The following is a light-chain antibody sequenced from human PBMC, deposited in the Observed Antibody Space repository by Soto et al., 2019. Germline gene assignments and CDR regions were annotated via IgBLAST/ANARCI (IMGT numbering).Light chain of an antibody. Sequence: QSVLTQPPSVSGAPRQRVTISCSGSTSNIRNNAVNWYQHLPGKAPKLLIYYDDLLSSGVSDRFSGSKSGTSASLAISGLQSEDEADYYCAVWDDRLNGPVFGGGTKLTVL. J-gene: IGLJ2*01. CDR2: YDD. V-gene: IGLV1-36*01. CDR3: AVWDDRLNGPV. CDR1: TSNIRNNA.